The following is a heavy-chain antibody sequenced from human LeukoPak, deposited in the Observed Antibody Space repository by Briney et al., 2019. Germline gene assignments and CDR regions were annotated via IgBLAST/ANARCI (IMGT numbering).Heavy chain of an antibody. J-gene: IGHJ4*02. CDR2: IAYDGSRP. Sequence: GGSLRLSCAGSGFTFGGYGMHWFRQTPGKGLEWVAVIAYDGSRPFYADSVKGRFTICRDNYKNTMSVQMDDLRAEDTAVYYCTRYNNDRFDYWGQGTLVTVSS. CDR1: GFTFGGYG. D-gene: IGHD1-14*01. V-gene: IGHV3-33*01. CDR3: TRYNNDRFDY.